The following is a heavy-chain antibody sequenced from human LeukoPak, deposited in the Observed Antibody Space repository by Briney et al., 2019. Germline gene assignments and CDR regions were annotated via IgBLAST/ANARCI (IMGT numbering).Heavy chain of an antibody. Sequence: SETLSLTCAVYGGSFSGYYWSWIRQPPGKGLEWIGEINHSGSTNYNPSLKSRVTISVDTSKNQFSLKLSSVTAADTAVYYCARNKRLQRHYYMDVWGKGTRSPSP. V-gene: IGHV4-34*01. CDR3: ARNKRLQRHYYMDV. J-gene: IGHJ6*03. CDR2: INHSGST. CDR1: GGSFSGYY. D-gene: IGHD4-11*01.